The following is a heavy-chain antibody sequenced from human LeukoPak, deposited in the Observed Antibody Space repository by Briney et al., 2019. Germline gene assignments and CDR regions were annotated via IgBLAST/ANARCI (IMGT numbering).Heavy chain of an antibody. D-gene: IGHD3-3*01. V-gene: IGHV1-2*02. CDR3: ARDREDLWSVDHYMDV. CDR1: GYTFSDYY. CDR2: INPNGGST. J-gene: IGHJ6*03. Sequence: ASVKVSCKASGYTFSDYYIHWVRQAPGQGLEWMGIINPNGGSTSYPQKFQGRVTMTRDTSISTAYMELSRLRSDDTAVYYCARDREDLWSVDHYMDVWGKGTTVTVSS.